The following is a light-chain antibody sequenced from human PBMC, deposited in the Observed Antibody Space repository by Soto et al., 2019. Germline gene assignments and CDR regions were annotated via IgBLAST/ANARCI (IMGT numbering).Light chain of an antibody. J-gene: IGLJ2*01. Sequence: QSVLTQPPSASGTPGQRVAISCSGSSSNIGSHTVNWYQQLPGTAPKLLIYGNDQRPSGVPDRFSGSKSGTSATLDITGLQTGDEADYYCGTWDSSLRAVVFGGGTKVTVL. CDR1: SSNIGSHT. CDR3: GTWDSSLRAVV. V-gene: IGLV1-44*01. CDR2: GND.